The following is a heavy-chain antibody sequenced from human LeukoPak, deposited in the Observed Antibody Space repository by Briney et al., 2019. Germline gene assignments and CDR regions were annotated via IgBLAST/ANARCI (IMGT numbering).Heavy chain of an antibody. D-gene: IGHD6-13*01. CDR3: ARGGYSSSWSLGMDV. Sequence: SETLSLTCTVSGGSISSYYWTWIRQTPGKELEWIGYIYYSGSTNYNPSLKSRVSISVDTSRNQLSLMLTSVTAADTAVYYCARGGYSSSWSLGMDVWGPGTTVTVSS. CDR1: GGSISSYY. CDR2: IYYSGST. J-gene: IGHJ6*02. V-gene: IGHV4-59*12.